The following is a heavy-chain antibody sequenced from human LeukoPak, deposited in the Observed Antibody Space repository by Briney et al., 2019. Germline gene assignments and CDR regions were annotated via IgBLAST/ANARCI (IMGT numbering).Heavy chain of an antibody. J-gene: IGHJ2*01. Sequence: GGSLRLSCAASGFTVRDNYMSWVRQAPGQGLEWVSLIYSGGNTFYPDSVRGRFTISRDASKNTLSLQMNSLRAEDTAVYYCARAVTTGYFDLWGRGTLVTVSS. V-gene: IGHV3-66*01. CDR1: GFTVRDNY. CDR2: IYSGGNT. D-gene: IGHD4-11*01. CDR3: ARAVTTGYFDL.